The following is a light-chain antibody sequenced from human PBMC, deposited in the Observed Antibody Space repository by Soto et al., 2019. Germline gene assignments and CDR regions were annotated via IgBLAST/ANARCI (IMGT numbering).Light chain of an antibody. CDR2: GNS. CDR3: QSYDSSHNNV. V-gene: IGLV1-40*01. CDR1: SSNIGAGYD. Sequence: QSVLTQPPSGSGAPGQRVTISCSGSSSNIGAGYDVHWYQQLPGTAPKLLIYGNSNRPSGVPDRFSGSKSGTSASLALPGLQAEDEADYYYQSYDSSHNNVCGTGTKGTVL. J-gene: IGLJ1*01.